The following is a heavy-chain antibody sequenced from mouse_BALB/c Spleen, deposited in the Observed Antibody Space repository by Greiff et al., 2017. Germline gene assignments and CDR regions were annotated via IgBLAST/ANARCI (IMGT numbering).Heavy chain of an antibody. CDR1: GYTFTDYV. J-gene: IGHJ4*01. V-gene: IGHV1S132*01. CDR3: ARRGRSYAMDY. CDR2: IFPGTGTT. D-gene: IGHD1-1*01. Sequence: VQLQQSGPELVKPGASVKMSCKASGYTFTDYVISWVKQRTGQGLGWIGEIFPGTGTTYYNEKFKGKATLTIDTSSSTAYMQLSSLTSEDSAVYFCARRGRSYAMDYWGKGTSVTVSS.